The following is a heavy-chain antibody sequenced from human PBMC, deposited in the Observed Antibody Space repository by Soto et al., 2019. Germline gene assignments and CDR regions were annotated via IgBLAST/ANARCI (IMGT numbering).Heavy chain of an antibody. V-gene: IGHV4-30-4*01. CDR2: IYYSGST. CDR3: ARNKYYDFWIGYPPVRLFYYGMDV. Sequence: SETLSLTCTVSGGSISSGDYYWSWIRQPPGKGLEWIGYIYYSGSTYYNPSLKSRVTISVDTSKNQLSGKLRSVTAADTAVYYCARNKYYDFWIGYPPVRLFYYGMDVWGKGTTVTVSS. D-gene: IGHD3-3*01. CDR1: GGSISSGDYY. J-gene: IGHJ6*04.